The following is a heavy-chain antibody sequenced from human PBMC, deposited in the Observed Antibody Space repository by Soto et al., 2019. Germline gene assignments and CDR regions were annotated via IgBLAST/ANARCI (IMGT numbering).Heavy chain of an antibody. Sequence: EVQLLESGGDLVQPGGSLRLSCAASGITLSSYAMSWVRQAPGKGPEWVSGISASGGSTSYADSVKGRFTISRDNSKNTLYLQMNSRRADDTAVYHCAKGQNSGTYRFYFDYGGQGALVTVSS. D-gene: IGHD1-26*01. V-gene: IGHV3-23*01. CDR1: GITLSSYA. J-gene: IGHJ4*02. CDR3: AKGQNSGTYRFYFDY. CDR2: ISASGGST.